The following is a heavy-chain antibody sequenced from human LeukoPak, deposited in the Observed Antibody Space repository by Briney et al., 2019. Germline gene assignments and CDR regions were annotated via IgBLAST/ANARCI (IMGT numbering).Heavy chain of an antibody. CDR2: ISYGGSSK. J-gene: IGHJ3*02. CDR1: GFTFSSYG. Sequence: PGGSLRLSCAASGFTFSSYGMHWVRQAPGKGLEWVAVISYGGSSKYYADSVKGRFTISRDNSKNTLYLQMNSLRAEDTAVYYCTKDRSGSYYGLDAFDIWGQGTMVTVSS. CDR3: TKDRSGSYYGLDAFDI. D-gene: IGHD1-26*01. V-gene: IGHV3-30*18.